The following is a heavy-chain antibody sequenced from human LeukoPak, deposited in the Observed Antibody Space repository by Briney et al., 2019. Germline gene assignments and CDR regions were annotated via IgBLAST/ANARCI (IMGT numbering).Heavy chain of an antibody. J-gene: IGHJ4*02. V-gene: IGHV1-18*01. CDR3: ARGPHSSDWFPFDC. CDR2: ISAYNDNT. CDR1: GYTSTNYG. Sequence: ASVKVSCKASGYTSTNYGISWVRQAPGQGLEWMGWISAYNDNTNYAQKLQGRVTMTTDTSTSTAYMELRSLRSDDTAVYYCARGPHSSDWFPFDCWGQGTLVTVSS. D-gene: IGHD6-19*01.